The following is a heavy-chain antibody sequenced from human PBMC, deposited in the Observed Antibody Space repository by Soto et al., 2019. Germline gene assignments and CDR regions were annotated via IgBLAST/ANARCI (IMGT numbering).Heavy chain of an antibody. CDR2: IYASGAT. J-gene: IGHJ4*02. Sequence: SETLSLTCTVSGGSISTYYWSWIRQPPGGTLEWIGYIYASGATTYNPSLESRVTMSVDMPNNEFSLELTSLTAADTAVYYCARSHSFDGSIYHYYFDFWGQGTLVTVS. V-gene: IGHV4-59*01. CDR3: ARSHSFDGSIYHYYFDF. CDR1: GGSISTYY. D-gene: IGHD3-10*01.